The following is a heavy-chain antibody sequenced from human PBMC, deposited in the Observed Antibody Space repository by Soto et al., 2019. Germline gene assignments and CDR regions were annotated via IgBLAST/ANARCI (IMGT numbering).Heavy chain of an antibody. J-gene: IGHJ4*02. V-gene: IGHV4-31*03. D-gene: IGHD6-13*01. CDR3: AGAPYSSSWPRYED. Sequence: SETLSLTCTVSGGSIGSGGYYWSGIRQHPGKGLEWIGYIYYSGSTYYNPSLKSRVTISVDTSKNQFSLKLSSVTAADTAVYYWAGAPYSSSWPRYEDWGQGTRVTVPS. CDR1: GGSIGSGGYY. CDR2: IYYSGST.